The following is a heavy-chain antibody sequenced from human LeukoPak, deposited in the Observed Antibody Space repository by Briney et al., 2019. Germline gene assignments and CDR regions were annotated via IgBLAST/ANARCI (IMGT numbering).Heavy chain of an antibody. Sequence: SETLSLTCTVSGGSISNYYWSWIRQIPGKELEWIGYIFYIGNTNYKTSLKSRLTISLDTSNNAFSLKLTSVTAADTAVYYCAREGSSSSWYPIVTRWFDPWGQGTLVTVSS. V-gene: IGHV4-59*01. CDR2: IFYIGNT. CDR1: GGSISNYY. CDR3: AREGSSSSWYPIVTRWFDP. D-gene: IGHD6-13*01. J-gene: IGHJ5*02.